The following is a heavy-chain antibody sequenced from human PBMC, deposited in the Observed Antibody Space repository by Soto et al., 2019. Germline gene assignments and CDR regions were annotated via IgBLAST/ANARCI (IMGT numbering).Heavy chain of an antibody. CDR2: IYWDDDK. CDR1: GFSVSTRVVS. Sequence: SGPKPVYPTQTLTVTYSFCGFSVSTRVVSEGWIRQPPGKALEWLALIYWDDDKRYSPSLKSRLTITKDTSKNQVVLTMTNMDPVDTASYYCAHRLIPHWGSMGALDHWGKGTLVTV. J-gene: IGHJ4*02. CDR3: AHRLIPHWGSMGALDH. V-gene: IGHV2-5*02. D-gene: IGHD7-27*01.